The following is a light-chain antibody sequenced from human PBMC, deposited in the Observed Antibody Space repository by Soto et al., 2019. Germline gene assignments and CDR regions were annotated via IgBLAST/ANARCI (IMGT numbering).Light chain of an antibody. Sequence: EIVMTQSPATLSASPGERATLSCRASQSVRGNLAWYQHKPGQAPRLLIYAASIRATGIPARFSGSGSGTEFTLTITSLQSEDFAVYYCQQSESWPPLTFGGGTKVEIK. J-gene: IGKJ4*01. CDR3: QQSESWPPLT. V-gene: IGKV3-15*01. CDR2: AAS. CDR1: QSVRGN.